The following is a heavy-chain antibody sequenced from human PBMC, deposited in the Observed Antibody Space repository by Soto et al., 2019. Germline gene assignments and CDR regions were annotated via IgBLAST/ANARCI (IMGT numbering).Heavy chain of an antibody. D-gene: IGHD1-26*01. CDR2: ISGSGSTL. CDR1: GFTFNTYE. V-gene: IGHV3-48*03. J-gene: IGHJ4*02. CDR3: ARDLKGIYYGLDH. Sequence: LRLSCAASGFTFNTYEMTWVRQAPGTGLEWISNISGSGSTLYYEDSVKGRFTISRDNAKNSLYLQMNSLGAEDTAIYYCARDLKGIYYGLDHWGQGTLVTVSS.